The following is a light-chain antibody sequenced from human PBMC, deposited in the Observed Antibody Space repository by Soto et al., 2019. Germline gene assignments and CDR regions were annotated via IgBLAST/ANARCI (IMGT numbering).Light chain of an antibody. CDR1: SSDVGGYNS. CDR3: KSYAGSNTYV. CDR2: EVS. Sequence: QSALTQPPSASGSPGQSVTISCTGTSSDVGGYNSVSWYQQHPGKAPKLMIYEVSKRPSGVPDRFSGSKSGNTASLTVSGLQAADEADYFCKSYAGSNTYVFGSGTKLTVL. V-gene: IGLV2-8*01. J-gene: IGLJ1*01.